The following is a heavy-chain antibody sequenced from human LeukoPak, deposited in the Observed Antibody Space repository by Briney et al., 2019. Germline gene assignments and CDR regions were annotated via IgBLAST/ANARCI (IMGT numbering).Heavy chain of an antibody. CDR2: IYQSGST. V-gene: IGHV4-30-2*01. CDR1: GDSMNSGTYS. D-gene: IGHD2-15*01. J-gene: IGHJ2*01. Sequence: PSETLSLTCAVSGDSMNSGTYSWSWIRQPPRKGLEWIGYIYQSGSTYYNPSLKSRVAISVDRSRNQFSLKLSSVTAADTAVYYCARVGYSKWYFDLWGRGTLVTVSS. CDR3: ARVGYSKWYFDL.